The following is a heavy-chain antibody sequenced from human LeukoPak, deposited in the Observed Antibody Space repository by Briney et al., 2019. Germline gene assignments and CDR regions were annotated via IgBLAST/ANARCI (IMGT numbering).Heavy chain of an antibody. Sequence: GGSLRLSCAASGFTVSTNYMSWVRQAPGKGLEWVAVIWYDGSNKYYADSVKGRFTISRDNSKNTLYLQMNSLRAEDTAVYYCAKQSLYGSVFDYWGQGTLVTVSS. D-gene: IGHD6-19*01. CDR2: IWYDGSNK. CDR1: GFTVSTNY. J-gene: IGHJ4*02. CDR3: AKQSLYGSVFDY. V-gene: IGHV3-33*06.